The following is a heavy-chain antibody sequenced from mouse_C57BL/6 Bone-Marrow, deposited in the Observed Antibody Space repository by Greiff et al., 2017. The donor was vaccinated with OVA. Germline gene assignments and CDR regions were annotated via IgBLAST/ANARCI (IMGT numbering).Heavy chain of an antibody. CDR1: GYTFTSYW. CDR3: SRCAYDGSSIYCAMDY. D-gene: IGHD1-1*01. J-gene: IGHJ4*01. Sequence: VQLQQPGAELVKPGASVKLSCKASGYTFTSYWMHWVKQRPGQGLEWIGMIHTNSGSTNYNEKLKGKATLTVDKSYSTAYLQLSSLTSEDSAVYYSSRCAYDGSSIYCAMDYWGQGTTVTVSS. CDR2: IHTNSGST. V-gene: IGHV1-64*01.